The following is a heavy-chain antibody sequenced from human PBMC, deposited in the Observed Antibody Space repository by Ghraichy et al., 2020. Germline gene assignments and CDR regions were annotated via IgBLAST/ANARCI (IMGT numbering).Heavy chain of an antibody. V-gene: IGHV1-69*05. CDR2: IIPIFGTA. CDR1: GGTFSSYA. D-gene: IGHD1-14*01. Sequence: SVKVSCKASGGTFSSYAISWVRQAPGQGLEWMGGIIPIFGTANYAQKFQGRVTITTDESTSTAYMELSSLRSEDTAVYYCARVGTARVAHWYFDLWGRGTLVTVSS. CDR3: ARVGTARVAHWYFDL. J-gene: IGHJ2*01.